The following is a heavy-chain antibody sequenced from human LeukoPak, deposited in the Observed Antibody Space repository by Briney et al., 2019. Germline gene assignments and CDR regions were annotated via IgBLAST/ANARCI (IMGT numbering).Heavy chain of an antibody. Sequence: VASVKVSCKASGYTFTSYGISWVRQAPGQGLEWMGWISAYNGNTNYAQKLQGRVTMTTDTSTSTAYMELSSLRSEDTAVYYCAREVYGEGRNWFDPWGQGTLVTVSS. CDR1: GYTFTSYG. J-gene: IGHJ5*02. V-gene: IGHV1-18*01. CDR3: AREVYGEGRNWFDP. D-gene: IGHD5/OR15-5a*01. CDR2: ISAYNGNT.